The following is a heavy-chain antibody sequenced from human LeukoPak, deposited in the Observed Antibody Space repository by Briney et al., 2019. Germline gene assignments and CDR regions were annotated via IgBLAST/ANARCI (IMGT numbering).Heavy chain of an antibody. Sequence: HAGGSLRLSCAASGFTFSDYYMSWIRQAPGKGLEWVSAISGSGGDTYYADSVKGRFTISRDNSKNTLFLQMNSLRAEDTAIYYCAKARYSNYDYFDYWGQGTLVTVSS. CDR1: GFTFSDYY. D-gene: IGHD4-11*01. V-gene: IGHV3-23*01. J-gene: IGHJ4*02. CDR2: ISGSGGDT. CDR3: AKARYSNYDYFDY.